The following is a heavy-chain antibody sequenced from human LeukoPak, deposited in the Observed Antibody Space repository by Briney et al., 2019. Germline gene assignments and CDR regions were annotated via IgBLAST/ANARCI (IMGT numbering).Heavy chain of an antibody. CDR3: ARGYLIDY. J-gene: IGHJ4*02. CDR1: GFXVNSNY. D-gene: IGHD1-26*01. Sequence: GGSLRLSCAASGFXVNSNYMSWVRQAPGKGLEWVSVVYSGDRTYYADSVKGRFTISRDDSTNTLYLLMNSLRAEDTAVYYCARGYLIDYWGQGTLVTVSS. V-gene: IGHV3-66*01. CDR2: VYSGDRT.